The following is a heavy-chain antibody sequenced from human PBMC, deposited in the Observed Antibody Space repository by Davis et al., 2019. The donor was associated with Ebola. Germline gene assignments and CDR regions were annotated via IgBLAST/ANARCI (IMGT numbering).Heavy chain of an antibody. CDR2: VFHSGTT. CDR3: ASPRGH. V-gene: IGHV4-39*01. Sequence: PSETLSLTCTVSGGSISNTDYYWAWIRQPPGKGLEWIGSVFHSGTTYYKPSLSRRLTISVDTSKNHFSLELSSVTVADTAVYYCASPRGHWGQGTLVTVSS. CDR1: GGSISNTDYY. J-gene: IGHJ4*02.